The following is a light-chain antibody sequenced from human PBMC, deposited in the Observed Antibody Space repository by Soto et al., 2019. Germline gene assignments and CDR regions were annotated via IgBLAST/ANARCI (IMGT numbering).Light chain of an antibody. CDR1: QTIDSW. V-gene: IGKV1-5*03. Sequence: DIQMTQSPSTLSASVGDRVTITCRASQTIDSWLAWYQQRPGKPPNLLIYKASTLASGVPSRFSGSGSGTEFTLTINSLQPDDFATYYCQQYHTFSIAFGQGTRLEI. CDR3: QQYHTFSIA. CDR2: KAS. J-gene: IGKJ5*01.